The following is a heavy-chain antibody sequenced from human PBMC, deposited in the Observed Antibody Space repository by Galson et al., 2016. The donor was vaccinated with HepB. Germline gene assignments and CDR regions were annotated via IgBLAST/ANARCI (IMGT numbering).Heavy chain of an antibody. Sequence: SLRLSCAASGFTFSSYSMNWVRQAPGKGLEWVSYISSGRDTTYYADSVKGRFTISRDNPKNSLYLQMNSLRDEDTAEYYCARDSSSWSTPLWFDPWGQGTLVTDSS. J-gene: IGHJ5*02. CDR2: ISSGRDTT. V-gene: IGHV3-48*02. CDR3: ARDSSSWSTPLWFDP. CDR1: GFTFSSYS. D-gene: IGHD6-13*01.